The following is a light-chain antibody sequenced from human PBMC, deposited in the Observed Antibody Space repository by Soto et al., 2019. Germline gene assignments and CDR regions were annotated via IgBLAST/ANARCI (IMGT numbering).Light chain of an antibody. CDR1: QSVSSGF. V-gene: IGKV3-20*01. CDR2: DAS. J-gene: IGKJ4*01. CDR3: QQYGSSPLT. Sequence: EIVLTQSPGTLSLSPGERATLSCRASQSVSSGFVAWYQKKPGQAPRLRIDDASSRATGIPDRGSGRGSGTDVTRTISRLEPEDFAVYDCQQYGSSPLTFGGGTKVEIK.